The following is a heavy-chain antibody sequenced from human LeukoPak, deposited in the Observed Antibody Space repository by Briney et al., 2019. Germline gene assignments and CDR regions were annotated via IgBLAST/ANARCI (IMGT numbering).Heavy chain of an antibody. CDR1: GFTFSSYA. J-gene: IGHJ4*02. V-gene: IGHV3-23*01. CDR2: ISGSGRST. CDR3: AKDRILYYYDSSGYHY. D-gene: IGHD3-22*01. Sequence: PGGSLRLSCAASGFTFSSYAMSWVRQAPGKGLEWVSAISGSGRSTYYADSVKGRLTISRDNAKNTLFLQMNILRADDTAVYYCAKDRILYYYDSSGYHYWGQGTLVTVSS.